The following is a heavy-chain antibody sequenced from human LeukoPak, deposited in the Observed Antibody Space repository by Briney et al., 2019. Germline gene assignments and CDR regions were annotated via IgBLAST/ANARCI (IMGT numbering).Heavy chain of an antibody. Sequence: GGSLRLSCAASGFTFDEFGMHWLRQAPGKGLKGVSFVSGDGGRTDYADSVKGRFTISRDNSKNSLYLQMNSLTADDTAFYFCARDRMSRAPTYFHHWGQGTLVTVSA. V-gene: IGHV3-43*02. CDR3: ARDRMSRAPTYFHH. J-gene: IGHJ1*01. D-gene: IGHD2-2*01. CDR1: GFTFDEFG. CDR2: VSGDGGRT.